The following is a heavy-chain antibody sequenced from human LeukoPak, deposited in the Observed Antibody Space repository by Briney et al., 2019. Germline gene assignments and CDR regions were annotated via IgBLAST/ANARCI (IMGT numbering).Heavy chain of an antibody. Sequence: PGGSLRLSCAASGFTFSSHWMSWVRQAPGKGLEWVANIKEDGSEKYYVDSVKGRFTISRDNAKNSLYLQMNSLRVEDTAVYYCARDRWDIVVVRAAFNFDFWGQGTLVTVSS. CDR1: GFTFSSHW. CDR2: IKEDGSEK. CDR3: ARDRWDIVVVRAAFNFDF. J-gene: IGHJ4*02. D-gene: IGHD2-2*01. V-gene: IGHV3-7*01.